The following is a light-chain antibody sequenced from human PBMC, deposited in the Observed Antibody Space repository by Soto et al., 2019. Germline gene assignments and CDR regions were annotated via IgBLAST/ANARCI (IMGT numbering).Light chain of an antibody. Sequence: DIQVTQTTTTLSGSVGDRVTITCRASQTISSWLAWYQQKPGKAPKLLIYKASTLKSGVPSRFSGSGSGTEFTLTISSLQSDDFATYYCQHYNSYSEAFGQGTKVDIK. CDR1: QTISSW. CDR2: KAS. J-gene: IGKJ1*01. V-gene: IGKV1-5*03. CDR3: QHYNSYSEA.